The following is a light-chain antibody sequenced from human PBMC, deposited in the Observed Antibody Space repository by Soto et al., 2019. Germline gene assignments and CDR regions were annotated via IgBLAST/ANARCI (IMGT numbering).Light chain of an antibody. CDR3: SSYTSSSTYV. J-gene: IGLJ1*01. V-gene: IGLV2-14*03. CDR2: DVS. CDR1: SSDVGGYNY. Sequence: QSALTQPASVSGSPGQSITISCTGTSSDVGGYNYVSWYQHHPGKAPKLMIYDVSNRPSGVSNRFSGSKSGNTPSLNISGLQAEDKADYYCSSYTSSSTYVLGTGTNLTVL.